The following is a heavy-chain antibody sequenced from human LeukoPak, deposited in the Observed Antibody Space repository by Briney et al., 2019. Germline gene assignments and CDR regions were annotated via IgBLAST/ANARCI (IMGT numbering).Heavy chain of an antibody. CDR3: ARGRILEWLPQVNWFDP. J-gene: IGHJ5*02. Sequence: PSETLSLTCTVSGGSISSGGYYWSWIRQHPGKGLEWIGYIYYSGSTYYNPSLKSRVTISVDTSKNQFSLKLSSVTAADTAVYYCARGRILEWLPQVNWFDPWGQGTLVTVSS. V-gene: IGHV4-31*03. CDR2: IYYSGST. D-gene: IGHD3-3*01. CDR1: GGSISSGGYY.